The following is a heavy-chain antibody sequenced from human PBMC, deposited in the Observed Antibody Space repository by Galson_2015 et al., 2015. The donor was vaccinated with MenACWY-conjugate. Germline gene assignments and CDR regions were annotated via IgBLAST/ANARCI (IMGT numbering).Heavy chain of an antibody. Sequence: SLRLSCAASGFTVSNNYMSWVRQAPGRGLEWISIIYSGGSTYYADSVKGRFTISRDNSKNTLYLQMNSLRAEDTAVYYCARVVVVAGSHDYFDYWGQGPLAPVSS. CDR3: ARVVVVAGSHDYFDY. CDR1: GFTVSNNY. J-gene: IGHJ4*02. V-gene: IGHV3-66*01. CDR2: IYSGGST. D-gene: IGHD2-21*02.